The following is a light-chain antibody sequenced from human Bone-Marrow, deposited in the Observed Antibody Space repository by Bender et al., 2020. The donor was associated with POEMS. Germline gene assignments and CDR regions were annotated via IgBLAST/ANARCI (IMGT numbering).Light chain of an antibody. V-gene: IGLV1-44*01. CDR1: SSNIGAHA. CDR3: AVWDDSLNGWV. CDR2: SSH. Sequence: QSVLTQPPSASGTPGQRVTISCSGGSSNIGAHAVNWYQHLPGTAPKLLLYSSHRRPSEVPDQFPGSRSGTSASLAISGLQSEDEADYYCAVWDDSLNGWVFGGGTKLTVL. J-gene: IGLJ3*02.